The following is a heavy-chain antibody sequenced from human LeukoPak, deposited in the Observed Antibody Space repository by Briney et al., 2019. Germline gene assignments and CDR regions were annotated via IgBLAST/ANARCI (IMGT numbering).Heavy chain of an antibody. J-gene: IGHJ4*02. CDR2: ISAYNGNT. CDR3: ARDSNYYDSSGYYAFFDY. V-gene: IGHV1-18*01. D-gene: IGHD3-22*01. Sequence: VASVKVSCKASGYTFTSYGISWVRQAPGQGLEWMGWISAYNGNTNYAQKLQGGVTMTTDTSTSTAYMELRSLRSDDTAVYYCARDSNYYDSSGYYAFFDYWGQGTLVTVSS. CDR1: GYTFTSYG.